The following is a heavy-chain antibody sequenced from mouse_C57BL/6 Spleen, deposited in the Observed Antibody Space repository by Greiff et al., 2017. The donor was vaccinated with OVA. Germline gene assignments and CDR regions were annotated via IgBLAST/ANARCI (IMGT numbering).Heavy chain of an antibody. CDR2: ISYDGSN. CDR3: ARALITPYYFDY. CDR1: GYSITSGYY. V-gene: IGHV3-6*01. D-gene: IGHD1-1*01. Sequence: DVKLVESGPGLVKPSPSLSLTCSVTGYSITSGYYWNWIRQFPGNKLEWMGYISYDGSNNYNPSLKNRISITRDTSTNQFFLKLNSVTTEDTATYDCARALITPYYFDYWGQGTTLTVSS. J-gene: IGHJ2*01.